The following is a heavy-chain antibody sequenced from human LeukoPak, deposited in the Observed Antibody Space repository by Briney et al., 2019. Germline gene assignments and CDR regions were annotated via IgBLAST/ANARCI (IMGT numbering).Heavy chain of an antibody. V-gene: IGHV1-46*01. Sequence: ASVKVSCKASGYTFTSYYMYWVRQAPGQGLEWMGVINPSGANTDYAQKFQGRVTVTRDTSTSTVYMELSRLRSDDTAVYYCARVTYYYDSSLGYWGQGTLVTVSS. CDR1: GYTFTSYY. CDR2: INPSGANT. CDR3: ARVTYYYDSSLGY. D-gene: IGHD3-22*01. J-gene: IGHJ4*02.